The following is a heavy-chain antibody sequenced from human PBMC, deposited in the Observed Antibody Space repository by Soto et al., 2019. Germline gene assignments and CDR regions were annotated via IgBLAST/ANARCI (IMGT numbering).Heavy chain of an antibody. CDR2: INHSGST. CDR1: GGSFSGYY. CDR3: ARGIKMVRGVIANYYYYYGMDV. D-gene: IGHD3-10*01. Sequence: ASETLSLTCAVYGGSFSGYYWSWIRQPPGKGLEWIGEINHSGSTNYNPSLKSRVTISVDTSKNQFSLKLSSVTAADTAVYYCARGIKMVRGVIANYYYYYGMDVWGQGTTVTVSS. V-gene: IGHV4-34*01. J-gene: IGHJ6*02.